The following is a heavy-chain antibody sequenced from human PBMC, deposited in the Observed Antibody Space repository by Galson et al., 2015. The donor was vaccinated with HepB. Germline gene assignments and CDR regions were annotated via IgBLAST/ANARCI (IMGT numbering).Heavy chain of an antibody. V-gene: IGHV3-15*01. J-gene: IGHJ4*02. CDR2: IKSKTDGGTT. CDR3: TTGIAVAVDYFDY. D-gene: IGHD6-19*01. Sequence: SLRLSCAASGFTFSNAWMSWVRQAPGKGLEWVGRIKSKTDGGTTDYAAPVKGRFTISRDDSKNTLYLQMNSLKTEDTAVYYCTTGIAVAVDYFDYWGQGTLVTVSS. CDR1: GFTFSNAW.